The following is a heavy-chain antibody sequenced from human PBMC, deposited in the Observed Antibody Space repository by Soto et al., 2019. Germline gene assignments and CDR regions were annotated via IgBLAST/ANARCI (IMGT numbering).Heavy chain of an antibody. Sequence: SVTLSLTCTVSGGSISRGGFYWSWFRRYPGTGLEWIGYIYYSGSTYYNPSLKSRVTISVDTSKNQFSLKLISVTAADTAVYYCARFGYDYGDDGPESNYYYGRDVWGQETTCSVSS. J-gene: IGHJ6*02. V-gene: IGHV4-30-4*08. D-gene: IGHD4-17*01. CDR3: ARFGYDYGDDGPESNYYYGRDV. CDR2: IYYSGST. CDR1: GGSISRGGFY.